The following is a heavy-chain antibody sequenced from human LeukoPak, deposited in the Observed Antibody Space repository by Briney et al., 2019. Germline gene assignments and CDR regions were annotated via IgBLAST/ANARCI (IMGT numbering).Heavy chain of an antibody. CDR3: ARRPRRIAAAGTGMFDY. CDR2: INHSGST. J-gene: IGHJ4*02. Sequence: SETLSLTCGVYGGSISGYHWSWIRQPPGKGLEWIGEINHSGSTNYNPSLKSRVTISVATSKNQFSLKLSSVTAADTAVYYCARRPRRIAAAGTGMFDYWGQGTLVTVSS. CDR1: GGSISGYH. V-gene: IGHV4-34*01. D-gene: IGHD6-13*01.